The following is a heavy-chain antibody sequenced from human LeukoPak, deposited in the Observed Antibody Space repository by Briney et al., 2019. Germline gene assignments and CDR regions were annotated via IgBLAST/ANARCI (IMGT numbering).Heavy chain of an antibody. D-gene: IGHD1-26*01. CDR2: FDPEDGET. J-gene: IGHJ4*02. V-gene: IGHV1-24*01. Sequence: ASVKVSCKVSGYTLTELSMHWVRQAPGKGLEWMGGFDPEDGETIYAQKFQGRVTMTEDTSTDTAYMELSSLRSEDTAVYYCAKFRWGIVGPTDYFDYWGQGTLVTVSS. CDR1: GYTLTELS. CDR3: AKFRWGIVGPTDYFDY.